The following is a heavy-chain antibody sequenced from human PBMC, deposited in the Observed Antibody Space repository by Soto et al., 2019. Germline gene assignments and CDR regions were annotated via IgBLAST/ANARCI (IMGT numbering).Heavy chain of an antibody. J-gene: IGHJ6*02. CDR2: IYYSGST. CDR1: GGSISSYY. V-gene: IGHV4-59*01. CDR3: ARDQMYYDILTGYRPYGMDV. Sequence: PSETLSLTCTVSGGSISSYYWSWIRQPPGKGLEWIGYIYYSGSTNYNPSLKSRVTISVDTSKNQFSLKLSSVTAADTAVYYCARDQMYYDILTGYRPYGMDVWGQGTTVTVSS. D-gene: IGHD3-9*01.